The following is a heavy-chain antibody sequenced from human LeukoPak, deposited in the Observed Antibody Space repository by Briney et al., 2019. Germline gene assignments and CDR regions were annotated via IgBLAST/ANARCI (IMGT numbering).Heavy chain of an antibody. V-gene: IGHV3-30*18. CDR3: AKDVTPYY. J-gene: IGHJ4*02. D-gene: IGHD2-21*02. Sequence: PGASLRLSCAASGFTFSSYGMHWVRQAPGKGLEWVAVISYDGSNKYYADSVKGRFTISRDNSKNTLYLQMNSLRAEDTAVYYCAKDVTPYYWGQGTLVTVSS. CDR2: ISYDGSNK. CDR1: GFTFSSYG.